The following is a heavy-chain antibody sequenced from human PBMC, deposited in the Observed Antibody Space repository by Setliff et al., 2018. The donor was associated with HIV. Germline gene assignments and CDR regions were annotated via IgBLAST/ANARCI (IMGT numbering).Heavy chain of an antibody. J-gene: IGHJ4*02. Sequence: PGGSLRLSCAASGFTFSSYGMHWVRQAPGKGLEWVSLISYDGSKKYYADSVKGRFSISRDNSKNTLYLQMNSLRAEDTAVYYCARDTTYYYGSGSHHWGQGTLVTVSS. CDR1: GFTFSSYG. CDR2: ISYDGSKK. CDR3: ARDTTYYYGSGSHH. V-gene: IGHV3-30*03. D-gene: IGHD3-10*01.